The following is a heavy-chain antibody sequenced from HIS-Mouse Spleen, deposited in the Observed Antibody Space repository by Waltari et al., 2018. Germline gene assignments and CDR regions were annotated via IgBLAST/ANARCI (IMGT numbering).Heavy chain of an antibody. CDR2: SSGSGGST. CDR1: GFTFSSCA. V-gene: IGHV3-23*01. Sequence: EVQLLESGGGLVQPGGSLRLSCAASGFTFSSCAMSWVRQAPGKVLEWVSASSGSGGSTYYAESVKGRFTISRDNSKNTLYLQMNSLRAEDTAVYYCAQNYYGSGSYYYWGQGTLVTVSS. J-gene: IGHJ4*02. CDR3: AQNYYGSGSYYY. D-gene: IGHD3-10*01.